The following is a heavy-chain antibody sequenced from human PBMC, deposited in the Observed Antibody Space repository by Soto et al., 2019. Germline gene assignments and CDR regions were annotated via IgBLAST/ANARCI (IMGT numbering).Heavy chain of an antibody. J-gene: IGHJ4*02. D-gene: IGHD3-10*01. CDR1: GDTFNFYT. Sequence: QVQLVQSGAEVKKPGSSVKVSCKASGDTFNFYTISWVRQAPGQGLEWMGRIIPMLGMSNYAQKFQDRVTIIADKSTRTAYMKLSSLRSEDTAIYYCATSYGSGSRPFDYWGQGTLVTVSS. CDR3: ATSYGSGSRPFDY. V-gene: IGHV1-69*02. CDR2: IIPMLGMS.